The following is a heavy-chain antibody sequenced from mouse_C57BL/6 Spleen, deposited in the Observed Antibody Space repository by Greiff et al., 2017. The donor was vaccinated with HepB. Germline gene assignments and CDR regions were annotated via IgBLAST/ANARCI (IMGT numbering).Heavy chain of an antibody. D-gene: IGHD1-1*01. CDR3: ARSGTTVVAFYFDY. Sequence: VKLVESGPELVKPGASVKISCKASGYAFSSSWMNWVKQRPGKGLEWIGRIYPGDGDTNYNGKFKGKATLTADKSSSTAYMQLSSLTSEDSAVYFCARSGTTVVAFYFDYWGQGTTLTVSS. CDR2: IYPGDGDT. J-gene: IGHJ2*01. CDR1: GYAFSSSW. V-gene: IGHV1-82*01.